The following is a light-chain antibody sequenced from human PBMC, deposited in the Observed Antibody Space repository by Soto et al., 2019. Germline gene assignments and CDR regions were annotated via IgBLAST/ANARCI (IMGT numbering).Light chain of an antibody. CDR3: AAWDDSLSGVV. J-gene: IGLJ2*01. CDR1: SSDIGTYKY. Sequence: QSALTQPASVSGSPGQSITISCTGTSSDIGTYKYVSWFQHHPGKAPKLIIFEVSNRPSGVPDRFSGSKSGTSASLAISGLRSEDEADYYCAAWDDSLSGVVFGGGTKLTVL. V-gene: IGLV2-14*01. CDR2: EVS.